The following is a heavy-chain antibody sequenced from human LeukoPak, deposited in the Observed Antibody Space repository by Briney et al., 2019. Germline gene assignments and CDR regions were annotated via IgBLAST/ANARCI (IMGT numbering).Heavy chain of an antibody. Sequence: SGPTLVKPTQTLTLTCTFSGFSLSTSGVGVGWIRQPPGQALEWLALIYWDDDKRYSPSLKSRLSIAKDPSENQVVLTMTNMDPVDTATYYCAHGTTSSPVDYWGQGTLVTVSP. CDR1: GFSLSTSGVG. V-gene: IGHV2-5*02. D-gene: IGHD1-1*01. CDR3: AHGTTSSPVDY. J-gene: IGHJ4*02. CDR2: IYWDDDK.